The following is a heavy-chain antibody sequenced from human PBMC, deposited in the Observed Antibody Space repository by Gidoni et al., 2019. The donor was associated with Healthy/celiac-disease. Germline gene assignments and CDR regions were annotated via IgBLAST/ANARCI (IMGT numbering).Heavy chain of an antibody. CDR2: ISGSGGST. D-gene: IGHD2-15*01. CDR1: GFTFSSYA. V-gene: IGHV3-23*01. CDR3: AKDPRWTPYFDY. Sequence: EVQLLESGGGLVQPGGSLRLSCAASGFTFSSYAMGWVRQAPGKGLEWVSAISGSGGSTYYADSVKGRFTISRDNSKNTLYLQMNSLRAEDTAVYYCAKDPRWTPYFDYWGQGTLVTVSS. J-gene: IGHJ4*02.